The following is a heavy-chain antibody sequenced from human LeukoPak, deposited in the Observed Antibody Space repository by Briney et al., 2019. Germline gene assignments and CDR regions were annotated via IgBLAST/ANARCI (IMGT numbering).Heavy chain of an antibody. CDR2: IDPSDSYT. CDR3: ARQKGYRYDSSGYYYYDAFEI. CDR1: GYTFTSYW. Sequence: KPGESLRISCKASGYTFTSYWITWVRQMLGKGLEWMGRIDPSDSYTNYSPSFRGHVTVSDDKSISTAYLQWSSLKASDTAMYYCARQKGYRYDSSGYYYYDAFEIWGQGTMVTVSS. V-gene: IGHV5-10-1*01. J-gene: IGHJ3*02. D-gene: IGHD3-22*01.